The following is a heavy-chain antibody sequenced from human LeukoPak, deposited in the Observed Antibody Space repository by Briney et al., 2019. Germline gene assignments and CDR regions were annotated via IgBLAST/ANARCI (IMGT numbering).Heavy chain of an antibody. CDR3: ARAGYGDSDFDY. CDR2: VYRTGST. D-gene: IGHD4-17*01. CDR1: GYSISSGYY. Sequence: SETLSLTCTVSGYSISSGYYWGWIRQPPGKGLDWIGSVYRTGSTYYNPSLKSRVTISLDTSKNQFSLKLSSVTAADTAVYYCARAGYGDSDFDYWGQGTLVTVSS. J-gene: IGHJ4*02. V-gene: IGHV4-38-2*02.